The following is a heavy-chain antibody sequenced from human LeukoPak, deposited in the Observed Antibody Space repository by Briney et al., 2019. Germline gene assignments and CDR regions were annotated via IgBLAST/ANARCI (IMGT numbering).Heavy chain of an antibody. V-gene: IGHV4-38-2*02. J-gene: IGHJ6*03. D-gene: IGHD2-15*01. CDR3: ARVINCSGGSCYYYYMDV. Sequence: SETLSLTCTVSGYSISSGYYWGWIRQPPGKGLEWIGNIYHSGSSYYNPSLESRVTISVETSKNQFSLRLSSVTAADTAVYYCARVINCSGGSCYYYYMDVWGKGTTVTVSS. CDR1: GYSISSGYY. CDR2: IYHSGSS.